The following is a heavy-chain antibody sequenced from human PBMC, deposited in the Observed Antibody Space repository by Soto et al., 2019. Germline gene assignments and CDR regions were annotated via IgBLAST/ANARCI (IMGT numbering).Heavy chain of an antibody. CDR2: INPTGGST. V-gene: IGHV1-46*01. Sequence: QVQLVQSGAEVTKPGASVKVSCKASGYTFTNYYIHWVRQAPGQGLEWMGIINPTGGSTNYAQKFQCRVTLTLDTSTSTVYMELSSLRFEDTAVYYCARDLAAADYWGQGTLVAVSS. CDR3: ARDLAAADY. D-gene: IGHD6-13*01. J-gene: IGHJ4*02. CDR1: GYTFTNYY.